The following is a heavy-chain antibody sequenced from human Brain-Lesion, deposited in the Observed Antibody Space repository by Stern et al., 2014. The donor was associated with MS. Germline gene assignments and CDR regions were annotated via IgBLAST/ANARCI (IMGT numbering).Heavy chain of an antibody. V-gene: IGHV4-61*02. J-gene: IGHJ6*02. Sequence: QVQLVESGPGLVKPSQTLSLSCTVSGGSISSGGYYWSWIRQPAGKGLEWIGRIFNSGSTSYTPSLKSRVTISIDTSKNQFSRRLNSMTAADTAVYYCARGRVVPGFQYYATDVWGQGTTVIVSS. D-gene: IGHD2-2*01. CDR2: IFNSGST. CDR1: GGSISSGGYY. CDR3: ARGRVVPGFQYYATDV.